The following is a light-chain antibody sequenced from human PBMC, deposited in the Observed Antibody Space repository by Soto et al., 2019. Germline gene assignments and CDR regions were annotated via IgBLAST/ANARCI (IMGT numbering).Light chain of an antibody. Sequence: QSALAQPASLSGSPGQSITISCTGTSSDVGLYDYVSWYQQHPGKAPQLMIYAVSNRPSGVSNRFSASKSGNTASLFISGLQAEGEADYYCSSYTSDSSYVFGSGTKVTVL. J-gene: IGLJ1*01. CDR3: SSYTSDSSYV. V-gene: IGLV2-14*01. CDR2: AVS. CDR1: SSDVGLYDY.